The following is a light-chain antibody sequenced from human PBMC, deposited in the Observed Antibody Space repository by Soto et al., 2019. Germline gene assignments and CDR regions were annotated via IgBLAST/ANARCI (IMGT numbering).Light chain of an antibody. Sequence: QSALTQPRSVSGSPGQTVTISCTGASSDVGGYNYVSWYQQHPVKAPKLMIYDVSKRPSGVPDRFSGSKSGNTASLTISGLQTVVEDDYYCSAYAGRYTYVFGTGTKVT. V-gene: IGLV2-11*01. J-gene: IGLJ1*01. CDR2: DVS. CDR1: SSDVGGYNY. CDR3: SAYAGRYTYV.